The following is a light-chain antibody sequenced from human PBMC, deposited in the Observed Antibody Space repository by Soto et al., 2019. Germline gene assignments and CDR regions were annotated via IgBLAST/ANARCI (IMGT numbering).Light chain of an antibody. J-gene: IGKJ1*01. Sequence: DIQMTPSPSTLSASVGDRVTITCRARQSISSWLAWYQQKPGKAPKLLIYKASSLESGVPSRFSGSGSGTEFTLTISSLQPDDFATYYCQQYNSYSTFGQGTKVDIK. CDR2: KAS. V-gene: IGKV1-5*03. CDR1: QSISSW. CDR3: QQYNSYST.